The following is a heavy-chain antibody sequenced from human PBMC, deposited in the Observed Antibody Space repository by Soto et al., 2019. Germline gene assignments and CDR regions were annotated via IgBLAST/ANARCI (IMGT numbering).Heavy chain of an antibody. CDR2: IYYSGST. J-gene: IGHJ6*02. CDR1: GGSVSSGSYY. Sequence: SQTLSLTCTVSGGSVSSGSYYWSLILQPPGKGLEWIGYIYYSGSTNYSRSLKSRVTRSVDTSKNQFSLKLSSVTAADTAVYYCATLGYCSSTSCYYYYGMDVWGQGTTVTVSS. V-gene: IGHV4-61*01. D-gene: IGHD2-2*01. CDR3: ATLGYCSSTSCYYYYGMDV.